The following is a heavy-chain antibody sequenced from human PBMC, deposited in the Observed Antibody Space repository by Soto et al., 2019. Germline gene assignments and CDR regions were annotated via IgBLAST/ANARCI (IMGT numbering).Heavy chain of an antibody. CDR1: GGSFSGYY. D-gene: IGHD6-13*01. CDR3: ARESAAALGY. CDR2: INHSGST. Sequence: SETLTLTCAVYGGSFSGYYWSWIRQPPGKGLEWIGEINHSGSTNYNPSLKSRVTISVDTSKNQFSLKLSSVTAADTAVYYCARESAAALGYWGQGTLVTVSS. V-gene: IGHV4-34*01. J-gene: IGHJ4*02.